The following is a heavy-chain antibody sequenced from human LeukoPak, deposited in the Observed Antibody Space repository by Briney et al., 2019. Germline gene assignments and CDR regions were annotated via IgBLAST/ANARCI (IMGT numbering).Heavy chain of an antibody. V-gene: IGHV5-51*01. CDR1: GYTFTNYW. J-gene: IGHJ4*02. CDR2: IYPGNSDT. D-gene: IGHD3-10*01. Sequence: PGESLKISCKGFGYTFTNYWIGWVRQMPGKGLEWMGIIYPGNSDTRYSPSFQGQVTISADKSTSTAYLQWDSLRASDTAMYYCARLRGYGSGTYLRSFDYWGQGTLVTVSS. CDR3: ARLRGYGSGTYLRSFDY.